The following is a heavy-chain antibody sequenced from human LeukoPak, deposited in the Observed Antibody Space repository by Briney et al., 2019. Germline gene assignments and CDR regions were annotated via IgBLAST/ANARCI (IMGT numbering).Heavy chain of an antibody. J-gene: IGHJ6*03. Sequence: ASVKVSCKASGYTFTSYTIHWVRQAPGQRLEWMGWINAGNGNTKYSQEFQDRVNDTRDTSASTAYMELSSLRSEDMAVYYCARARYETRIWPKSRYDYYHYMDVWGKGTTVTVSS. CDR1: GYTFTSYT. CDR3: ARARYETRIWPKSRYDYYHYMDV. D-gene: IGHD3-3*01. V-gene: IGHV1-3*03. CDR2: INAGNGNT.